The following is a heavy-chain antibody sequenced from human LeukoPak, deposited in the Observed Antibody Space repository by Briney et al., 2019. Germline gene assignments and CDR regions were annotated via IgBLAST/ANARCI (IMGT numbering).Heavy chain of an antibody. V-gene: IGHV4-34*01. J-gene: IGHJ4*02. CDR3: ARGPTKLRDSSSWYLNY. D-gene: IGHD6-13*01. CDR1: GGSFSSYY. Sequence: SETLSLTCAVYGGSFSSYYWSWIRQPPGKGLEWIGEINHSGSTNYNPSLKSRVTISVDTSKNQFSLKLSSVTAADTAVYYCARGPTKLRDSSSWYLNYWGQGTLVTVSS. CDR2: INHSGST.